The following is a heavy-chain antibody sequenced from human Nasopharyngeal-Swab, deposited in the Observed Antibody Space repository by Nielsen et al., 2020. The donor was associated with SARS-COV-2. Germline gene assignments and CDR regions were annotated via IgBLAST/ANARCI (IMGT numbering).Heavy chain of an antibody. J-gene: IGHJ4*02. D-gene: IGHD3-10*01. Sequence: LKISCAASGFTFSSYEMNWVRQAPGKGLEWVSYISSSGSTIYYADSVKGRFTISRDNAKNSLYLQMNSLRAEDTAVYYCASGKGYYYGSGTFDYWGQGTLVTVSS. V-gene: IGHV3-48*03. CDR2: ISSSGSTI. CDR1: GFTFSSYE. CDR3: ASGKGYYYGSGTFDY.